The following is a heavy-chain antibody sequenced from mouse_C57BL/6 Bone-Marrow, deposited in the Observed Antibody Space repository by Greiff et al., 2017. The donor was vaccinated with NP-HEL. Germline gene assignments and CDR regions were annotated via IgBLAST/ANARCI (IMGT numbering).Heavy chain of an antibody. J-gene: IGHJ4*01. CDR2: ISDGGSYT. CDR1: GFTFSSYA. V-gene: IGHV5-4*01. D-gene: IGHD1-1*01. Sequence: EVKVVESGGGLVKPGGSLKLSCAASGFTFSSYAMSWVRQTPEKRLEWVATISDGGSYTYYPDNVKGRFTISRDNAKNNLYLQMSHLKSEDTAMYYCARDELLLRPPEDYWGQGTSVTVSS. CDR3: ARDELLLRPPEDY.